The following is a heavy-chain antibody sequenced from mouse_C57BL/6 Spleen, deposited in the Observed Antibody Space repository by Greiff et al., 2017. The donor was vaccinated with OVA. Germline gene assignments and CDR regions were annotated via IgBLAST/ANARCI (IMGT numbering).Heavy chain of an antibody. CDR2: ISYDGSN. CDR3: ARDRAGPYAMDY. D-gene: IGHD3-1*01. J-gene: IGHJ4*01. CDR1: GYSITSGYY. V-gene: IGHV3-6*01. Sequence: EVKLVESGPGLVKPSQSLSLTCSVTGYSITSGYYWNWIRQFPGNKLEWMGYISYDGSNNYNPSLKNRISITRDTSKNQFFLKLNSVTTEDTATYYCARDRAGPYAMDYWGQGTSVTVSS.